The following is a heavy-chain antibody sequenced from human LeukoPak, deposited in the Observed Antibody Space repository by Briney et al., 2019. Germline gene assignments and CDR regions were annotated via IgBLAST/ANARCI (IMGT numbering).Heavy chain of an antibody. CDR2: ISPNSGGT. V-gene: IGHV1-2*02. CDR1: GYTFTDYY. CDR3: ARAGPRGGAVAGTGYFQH. D-gene: IGHD6-19*01. Sequence: ASVEVSCKASGYTFTDYYMHWVRQAPGQGLEWMGWISPNSGGTNYAQKFQGRVTMTRDTSISTAYMDLSSLRSDDTAVYYCARAGPRGGAVAGTGYFQHWGQGTLVTLSS. J-gene: IGHJ1*01.